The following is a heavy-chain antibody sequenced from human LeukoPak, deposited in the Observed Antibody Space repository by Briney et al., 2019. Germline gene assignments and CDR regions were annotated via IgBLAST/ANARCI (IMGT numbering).Heavy chain of an antibody. J-gene: IGHJ6*02. Sequence: GGALGLSCAASGFTFSSYGMHWVREAPGKGLEWVGVIWDDGSNKYYADSVKGRFTISRGNSKNTLYLQMNSLRAEDTAVYYCARDGYSSSWYLSGMDVWGQGTTVTVSS. V-gene: IGHV3-33*01. CDR3: ARDGYSSSWYLSGMDV. D-gene: IGHD6-13*01. CDR1: GFTFSSYG. CDR2: IWDDGSNK.